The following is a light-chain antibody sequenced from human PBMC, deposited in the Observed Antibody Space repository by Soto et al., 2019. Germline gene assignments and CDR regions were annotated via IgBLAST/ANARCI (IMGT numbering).Light chain of an antibody. J-gene: IGKJ1*01. Sequence: EIVMTQSRATLSVSPGERATLSCRASQSVSSNLAWYQQKPGQAPRLLIYGASTRATGIPARFSGSGSGTEFTLTISSLQSEDFAVYYCQQYNKWPLTFGQGNKVDIK. V-gene: IGKV3-15*01. CDR3: QQYNKWPLT. CDR1: QSVSSN. CDR2: GAS.